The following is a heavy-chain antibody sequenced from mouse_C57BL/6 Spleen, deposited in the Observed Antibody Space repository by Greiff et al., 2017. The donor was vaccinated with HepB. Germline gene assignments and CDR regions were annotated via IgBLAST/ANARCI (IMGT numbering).Heavy chain of an antibody. CDR3: ARSAPTVVGAIDY. J-gene: IGHJ4*01. CDR2: IYPGDGDT. V-gene: IGHV1-82*01. CDR1: GYAFSSSW. D-gene: IGHD1-1*01. Sequence: QVQLQQSGPELVKPGASVKISCKASGYAFSSSWMNWVKQRPGKGLEWIGRIYPGDGDTNYNGKFKGKATLTADKSSSTAYMQLSSLTSEDSAVYCCARSAPTVVGAIDYWGQGTSVTVSS.